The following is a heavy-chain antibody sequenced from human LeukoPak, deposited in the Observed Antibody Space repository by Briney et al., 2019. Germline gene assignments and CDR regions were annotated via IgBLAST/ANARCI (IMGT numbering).Heavy chain of an antibody. D-gene: IGHD7-27*01. CDR3: ATSLGPLTEY. J-gene: IGHJ4*02. Sequence: GGSLRLSCAASGFAFSSNWMHWVRQTPGKGLVWVSRINSGGGGTNYADSVEGRFTISRDNAKNTLYLQMNSLRAEDTAVYYCATSLGPLTEYWGQGTLVTVSS. V-gene: IGHV3-74*01. CDR1: GFAFSSNW. CDR2: INSGGGGT.